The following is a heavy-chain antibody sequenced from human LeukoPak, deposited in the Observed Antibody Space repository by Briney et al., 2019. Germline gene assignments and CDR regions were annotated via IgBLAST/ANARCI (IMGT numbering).Heavy chain of an antibody. CDR3: AKDAPVNIVVVPAANS. D-gene: IGHD2-2*01. J-gene: IGHJ4*02. Sequence: GGSLRLSCAASGSTFSSYAMSWVRQAPGKGLEWVSAISGSGGSTYYADSVKGRFTISRDNSKNTLYLQMNSLRAKDTAVYYCAKDAPVNIVVVPAANSWGQGTLVTVSS. CDR2: ISGSGGST. CDR1: GSTFSSYA. V-gene: IGHV3-23*01.